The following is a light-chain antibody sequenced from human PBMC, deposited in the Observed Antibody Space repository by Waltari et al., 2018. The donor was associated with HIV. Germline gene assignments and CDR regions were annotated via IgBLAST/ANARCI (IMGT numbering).Light chain of an antibody. CDR2: EVT. Sequence: QSALTQPPSASGSPGQSVAISCTGTSSDIGGYTYLSWYQQHPGKAPKLMIFEVTKRPSGVPDRFSGSKSGNTASLTVSGLQAEDEADYYCASYGGTNDLVFGGGTKLTVL. CDR1: SSDIGGYTY. J-gene: IGLJ3*02. CDR3: ASYGGTNDLV. V-gene: IGLV2-8*01.